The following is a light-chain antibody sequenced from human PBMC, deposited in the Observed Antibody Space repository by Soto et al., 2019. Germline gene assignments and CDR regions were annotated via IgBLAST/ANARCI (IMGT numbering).Light chain of an antibody. Sequence: EIVMTQSPASLSVAPGERATLSCRASQNIGTNLARYQQKPGQPPRLLFFGASTRATGVPARFSGSGSGTEFTLTINSLQSEDFAVYYCQQFDNWPPVWPFGQGTKVEVK. CDR2: GAS. J-gene: IGKJ1*01. CDR3: QQFDNWPPVWP. V-gene: IGKV3-15*01. CDR1: QNIGTN.